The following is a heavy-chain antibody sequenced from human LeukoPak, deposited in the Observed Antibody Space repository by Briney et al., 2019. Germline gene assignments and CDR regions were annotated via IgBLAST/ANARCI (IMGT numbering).Heavy chain of an antibody. D-gene: IGHD4-17*01. Sequence: GGSLRLSCATSGFTSGFTFSNYWMSWVRQAPGKGLEWVSAISGSGGSTYYADSVKGRFTISRDNSKNTLYLQMNSLRVEDTAVYYCAKSTSPGSTTGIDYWGQGTLVTVSS. J-gene: IGHJ4*02. CDR1: GFTFSNYW. CDR2: ISGSGGST. V-gene: IGHV3-23*01. CDR3: AKSTSPGSTTGIDY.